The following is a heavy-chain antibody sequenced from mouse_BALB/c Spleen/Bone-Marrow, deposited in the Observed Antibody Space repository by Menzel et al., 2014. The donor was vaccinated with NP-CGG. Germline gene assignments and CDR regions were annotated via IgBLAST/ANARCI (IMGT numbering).Heavy chain of an antibody. J-gene: IGHJ1*01. CDR3: ARGGNWDDFDV. CDR1: GFTFSNYA. D-gene: IGHD4-1*01. CDR2: ISSGGFYT. Sequence: VQLKESGGGLVKPGGSLKLSCAASGFTFSNYAMSWVRQTPEKRLEWVATISSGGFYTYYLDSVKGRFTISRDNPKNTLFLQMTSLRSEDTAMYYCARGGNWDDFDVWGAGTTVTVSS. V-gene: IGHV5-9-3*01.